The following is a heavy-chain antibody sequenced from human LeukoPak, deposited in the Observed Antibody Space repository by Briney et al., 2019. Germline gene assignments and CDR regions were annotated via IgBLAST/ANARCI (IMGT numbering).Heavy chain of an antibody. CDR2: IIPIFGTA. D-gene: IGHD5-24*01. J-gene: IGHJ3*02. V-gene: IGHV1-69*01. CDR3: ARDYSDGDGHTLYFDI. Sequence: ASVKVSCKASGGTFSSYAISWVRQAPGQGLEWMGGIIPIFGTANYAQKFQGRVTITADESTSTAYMELSSLRSEDTAVYYCARDYSDGDGHTLYFDIWGQGTMVTVSS. CDR1: GGTFSSYA.